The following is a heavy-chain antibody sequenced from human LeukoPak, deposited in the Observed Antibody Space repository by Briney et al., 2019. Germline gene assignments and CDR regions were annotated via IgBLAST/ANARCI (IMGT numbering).Heavy chain of an antibody. D-gene: IGHD5-24*01. J-gene: IGHJ4*02. V-gene: IGHV4-34*01. CDR2: INHSGST. CDR3: ARRPIRDGHYYFDY. Sequence: SETLSLTCAVYGGSFSGYYWSWIRQPPGKGLEWIGEINHSGSTNYNPSLKSRVTISVDTSKNQFSLKLSSVTAADTAVYYCARRPIRDGHYYFDYWGQGSLVTVCS. CDR1: GGSFSGYY.